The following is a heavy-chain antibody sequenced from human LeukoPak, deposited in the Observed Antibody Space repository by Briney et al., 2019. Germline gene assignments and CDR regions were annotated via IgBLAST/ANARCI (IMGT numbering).Heavy chain of an antibody. CDR1: GFIFRNYA. CDR2: ISGSGGST. V-gene: IGHV3-23*01. Sequence: GGSLRLSCAASGFIFRNYAMSWVRQAPGKGLKWVSAISGSGGSTYYADSVKGRFTISRDNSKNTLYLHMNGLRAEDTAVYYCAKEDSNSYGSGSYYNDDCWGQGTLVTVSS. J-gene: IGHJ4*02. CDR3: AKEDSNSYGSGSYYNDDC. D-gene: IGHD3-10*01.